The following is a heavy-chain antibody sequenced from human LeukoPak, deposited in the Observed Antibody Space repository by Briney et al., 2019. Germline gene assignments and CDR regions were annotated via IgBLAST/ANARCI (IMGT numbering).Heavy chain of an antibody. J-gene: IGHJ4*02. Sequence: TLSLTCAVSGGSISSGGYSWSWIRQPPGKGLEWIGYIYHSGSTYYNRSLKSRVTISVDRSKNQFSLKLSSVTAADTAVYYCASASLHDSSGYYFDYWGQGTLVTVSS. V-gene: IGHV4-30-2*01. CDR2: IYHSGST. D-gene: IGHD3-22*01. CDR1: GGSISSGGYS. CDR3: ASASLHDSSGYYFDY.